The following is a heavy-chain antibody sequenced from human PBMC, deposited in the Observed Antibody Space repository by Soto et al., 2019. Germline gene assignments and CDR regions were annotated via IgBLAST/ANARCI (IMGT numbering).Heavy chain of an antibody. CDR2: IIPILGIA. V-gene: IGHV1-69*02. J-gene: IGHJ4*02. CDR3: ARTPWRAAAMQPVDY. D-gene: IGHD2-2*01. CDR1: GGTFSSYT. Sequence: QVQLVQSGAEVKKPGSSVKVSCKASGGTFSSYTISWVRQAPGQGLEWMGRIIPILGIANYAQKFQGRVTIXXEXSXXTAYMELSSLRSEDTAVYYCARTPWRAAAMQPVDYWGQGTLVTVSS.